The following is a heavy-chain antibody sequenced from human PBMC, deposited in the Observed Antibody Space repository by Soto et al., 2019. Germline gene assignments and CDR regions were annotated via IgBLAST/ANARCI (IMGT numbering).Heavy chain of an antibody. CDR3: ARDPTYYYDSSGPY. CDR1: GFTFSSYS. Sequence: LRLSCAASGFTFSSYSMNWVRQAPGKGLEWVSSISSSSSYIYYADSVKGRFTISRDNAKNSPYLQMNSLRAEDTAVYYCARDPTYYYDSSGPYWGQGTLVTVSS. D-gene: IGHD3-22*01. CDR2: ISSSSSYI. V-gene: IGHV3-21*01. J-gene: IGHJ4*02.